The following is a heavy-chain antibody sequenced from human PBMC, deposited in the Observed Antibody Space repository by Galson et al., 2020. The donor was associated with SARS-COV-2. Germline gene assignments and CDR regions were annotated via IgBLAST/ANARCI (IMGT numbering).Heavy chain of an antibody. Sequence: GESLKISCGASGFTFSTSAMHWVRQAPGKGLEWVAVISSDGNSIDYADSVEGRFTISRDNSRSTLHLEMNSLRAEDAALYYCAKDMSLRGVEYWGQGTLVTVSS. V-gene: IGHV3-30*18. CDR2: ISSDGNSI. D-gene: IGHD3-10*01. CDR3: AKDMSLRGVEY. CDR1: GFTFSTSA. J-gene: IGHJ4*02.